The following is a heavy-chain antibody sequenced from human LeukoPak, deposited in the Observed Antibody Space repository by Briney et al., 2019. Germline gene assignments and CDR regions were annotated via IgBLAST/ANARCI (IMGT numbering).Heavy chain of an antibody. V-gene: IGHV4-34*01. Sequence: SETLSLTCAVYGESLSHYYCNYIRQPPRKGLECSGELNHSGGTSYNPSLTSRVIISVDTFKNQFSLKRSSVTAADTAGYYCARVSRSLTYYFDYWGQGTLVTVSS. CDR2: LNHSGGT. CDR3: ARVSRSLTYYFDY. J-gene: IGHJ4*02. D-gene: IGHD2-15*01. CDR1: GESLSHYY.